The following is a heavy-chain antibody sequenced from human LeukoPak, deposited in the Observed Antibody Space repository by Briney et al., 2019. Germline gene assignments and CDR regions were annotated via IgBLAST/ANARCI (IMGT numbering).Heavy chain of an antibody. D-gene: IGHD4-17*01. Sequence: PSETLSLTCAVYGGSFSGYYWSWIRQPPGKGLEWIGEINHSGSTNYNPSLKSRVTISVDTSKNQFSLKLSSVTAADTAVYYCARAQTTVTTLIDYWGQGTLVTVSS. V-gene: IGHV4-34*01. CDR2: INHSGST. CDR3: ARAQTTVTTLIDY. CDR1: GGSFSGYY. J-gene: IGHJ4*02.